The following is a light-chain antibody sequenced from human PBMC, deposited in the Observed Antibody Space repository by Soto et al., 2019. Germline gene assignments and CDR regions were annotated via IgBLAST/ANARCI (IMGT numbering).Light chain of an antibody. CDR2: TAS. CDR1: QSISHF. V-gene: IGKV1-39*01. CDR3: QRSYSPPHT. Sequence: DIQMTQSPSSLSASVGDRVTITCRPSQSISHFLNWYQQKPGKAPKLLINTASSLQSGVPPRFSGSGSGTDFTLTISSLQPEDFATYYCQRSYSPPHTFGQGTKLEIK. J-gene: IGKJ2*01.